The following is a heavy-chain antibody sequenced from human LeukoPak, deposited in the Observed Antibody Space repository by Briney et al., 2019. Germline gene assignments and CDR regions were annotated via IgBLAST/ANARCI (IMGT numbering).Heavy chain of an antibody. V-gene: IGHV4-61*02. D-gene: IGHD2-15*01. Sequence: SEALSLTCTVSGGSISSGSYYWRWVRQPAGTGLEWLGRIYTSGSTNYNPSLKSRVTISVDTSKNQFSLKLRSVTAADTAVYYCARAKGYCSGGSCYLDAFDIGGQGTMVTVSS. CDR3: ARAKGYCSGGSCYLDAFDI. CDR1: GGSISSGSYY. CDR2: IYTSGST. J-gene: IGHJ3*02.